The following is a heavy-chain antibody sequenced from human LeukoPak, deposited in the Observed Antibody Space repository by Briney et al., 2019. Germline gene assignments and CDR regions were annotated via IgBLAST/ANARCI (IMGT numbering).Heavy chain of an antibody. D-gene: IGHD5-12*01. V-gene: IGHV4-39*01. CDR2: IYYSGST. Sequence: SETLSLTCTVSGGSISSSSYYWGWIRQPPGKGLEWIGSIYYSGSTYYNPSLKSRVTISVDTSKNQFSLKLSSVTAADTAVYYCARHRGYSGYDLFVGEPLYSSHTGVDAFDIWGQGTMVTVSS. J-gene: IGHJ3*02. CDR3: ARHRGYSGYDLFVGEPLYSSHTGVDAFDI. CDR1: GGSISSSSYY.